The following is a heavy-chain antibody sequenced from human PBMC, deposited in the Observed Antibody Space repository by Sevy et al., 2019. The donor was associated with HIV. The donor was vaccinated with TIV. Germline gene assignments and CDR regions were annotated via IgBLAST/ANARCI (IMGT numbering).Heavy chain of an antibody. CDR1: GGTFSSYA. CDR2: IIPIFGTA. CDR3: ATRRDGYNFEA. Sequence: ASVKVSCKASGGTFSSYAISWVRQAPGQGLEWMGGIIPIFGTANYAQKFQGRVTITADESTSTAYMELSSLRSEDTAVYYCATRRDGYNFEAWGQGTRVTVSS. D-gene: IGHD5-12*01. J-gene: IGHJ5*02. V-gene: IGHV1-69*13.